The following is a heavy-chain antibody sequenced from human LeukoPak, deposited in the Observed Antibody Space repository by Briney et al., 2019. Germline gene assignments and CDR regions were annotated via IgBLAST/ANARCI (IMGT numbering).Heavy chain of an antibody. CDR3: AKAASSSWPSYYYGMDV. CDR2: ITGSGGNT. D-gene: IGHD6-13*01. J-gene: IGHJ6*02. V-gene: IGHV3-23*01. Sequence: GGSLRLSCAASGFIFSSYSMSWVRQAPRKGLEWVSVITGSGGNTYYADSVKGRFTISKDNSKNTVYLQMSSLRVDDTAVYYCAKAASSSWPSYYYGMDVWGQGTTVTVSS. CDR1: GFIFSSYS.